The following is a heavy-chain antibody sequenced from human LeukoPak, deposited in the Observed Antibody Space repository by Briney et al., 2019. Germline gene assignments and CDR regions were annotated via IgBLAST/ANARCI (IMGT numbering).Heavy chain of an antibody. Sequence: PSETLSLTCTVSGYSISSGYYWGWIRQPPGKGLEWIGSIYHSGSTYYNPSLKSRVTISVDTSKNQFYLKLSSVTAADTAVYYCARATYYYDSSGYWTLEFDFDIWGQGTMVTVSS. J-gene: IGHJ3*02. CDR3: ARATYYYDSSGYWTLEFDFDI. V-gene: IGHV4-38-2*02. D-gene: IGHD3-22*01. CDR1: GYSISSGYY. CDR2: IYHSGST.